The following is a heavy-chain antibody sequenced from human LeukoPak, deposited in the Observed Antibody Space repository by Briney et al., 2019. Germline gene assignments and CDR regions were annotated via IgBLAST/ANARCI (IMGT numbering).Heavy chain of an antibody. CDR1: GFTFSSYA. D-gene: IGHD2-21*02. J-gene: IGHJ3*02. V-gene: IGHV3-30-3*01. CDR2: ISYDGSNK. Sequence: PGGSLGLSCAASGFTFSSYAMHWVRQAPGKGLEWVAVISYDGSNKYYADSVKGRFTISRDNSKNTLYLQMNSLRAEDTAVYYCARAGVVTAILGAFDIWGQGTMVTVST. CDR3: ARAGVVTAILGAFDI.